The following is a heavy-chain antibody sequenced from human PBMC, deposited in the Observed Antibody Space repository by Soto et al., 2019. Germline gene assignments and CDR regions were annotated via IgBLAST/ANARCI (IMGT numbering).Heavy chain of an antibody. CDR3: VREAYRGYSYPDY. CDR1: GFTFSSFW. V-gene: IGHV3-7*01. D-gene: IGHD5-18*01. CDR2: IKQDGNEK. Sequence: GGSLRLSCAGSGFTFSSFWMTWVRQAPGKGLEWVANIKQDGNEKYYADSVKGRFHISRDNTKNSLYLQMNSLRAEDTAVYYCVREAYRGYSYPDYWGQGTLVTVSS. J-gene: IGHJ4*02.